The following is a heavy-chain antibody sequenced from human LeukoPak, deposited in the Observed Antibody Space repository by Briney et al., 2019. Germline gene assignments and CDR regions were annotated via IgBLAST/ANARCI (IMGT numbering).Heavy chain of an antibody. CDR1: GGSISSYY. Sequence: SETLSLTCTVSGGSISSYYWSWIRQPPGKGLEWIGYIYYSGSTNYNPSLKSRVTISVDTSKNQFSLKLSSVTAADTAVYYCARHLVSSRWYFDVRFDPWGQGTLVTVSS. J-gene: IGHJ5*02. D-gene: IGHD6-13*01. CDR2: IYYSGST. V-gene: IGHV4-59*08. CDR3: ARHLVSSRWYFDVRFDP.